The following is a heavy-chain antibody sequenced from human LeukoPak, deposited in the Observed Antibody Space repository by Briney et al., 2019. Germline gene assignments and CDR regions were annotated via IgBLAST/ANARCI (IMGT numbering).Heavy chain of an antibody. CDR2: IRYDGSNK. CDR1: GFTFSSYG. CDR3: AKATQIRYSGYDL. J-gene: IGHJ4*02. Sequence: PGGSLRLSCAASGFTFSSYGMHWVRQTPGKGLEWVAFIRYDGSNKYYADSVKGRFTISRDNSKNTLYLQMNNLRAEDTAVYYCAKATQIRYSGYDLWGQRTLVTVSS. D-gene: IGHD5-12*01. V-gene: IGHV3-30*02.